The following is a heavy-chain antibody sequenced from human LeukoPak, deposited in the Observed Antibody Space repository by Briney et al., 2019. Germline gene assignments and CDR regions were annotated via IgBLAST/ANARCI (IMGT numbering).Heavy chain of an antibody. CDR2: IYSGGNT. Sequence: GGSLRLSCAASEFTVSSKYMSWVRQAPGKGLEWVSVIYSGGNTYYADSVKGRFTISRDNSKNTLYLQMDSLRVEDTAVYYCAKDRSYSGYEPLDHWGQGTLVSVSS. J-gene: IGHJ4*02. D-gene: IGHD1-26*01. V-gene: IGHV3-53*05. CDR3: AKDRSYSGYEPLDH. CDR1: EFTVSSKY.